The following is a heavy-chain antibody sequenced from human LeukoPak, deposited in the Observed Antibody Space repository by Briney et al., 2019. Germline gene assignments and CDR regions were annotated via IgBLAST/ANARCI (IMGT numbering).Heavy chain of an antibody. CDR3: ARARGRLWPGGWFDP. CDR2: INHSGST. J-gene: IGHJ5*02. CDR1: GGSFSGYY. D-gene: IGHD2-21*01. Sequence: ASETLSLTCAVYGGSFSGYYWSWIRQPPGKGLEWIGEINHSGSTNYNPSLKGRVTISVDTSKNQFSLKLSSVTAADTAVYYCARARGRLWPGGWFDPWGQGTLVTVSS. V-gene: IGHV4-34*01.